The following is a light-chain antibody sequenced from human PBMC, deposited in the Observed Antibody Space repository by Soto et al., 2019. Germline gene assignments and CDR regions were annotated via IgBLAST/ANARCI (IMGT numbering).Light chain of an antibody. Sequence: SLSAGAVSLTQGERATLSCRASQSVSSSYLAWYQQKPGQAPRLLIYGASSRATGIPDRFSGSGSGTDFTLTISRLEPEDFAVYYCQQYGNSPQTFGQGAKVDIK. CDR2: GAS. J-gene: IGKJ1*01. CDR3: QQYGNSPQT. CDR1: QSVSSSY. V-gene: IGKV3-20*01.